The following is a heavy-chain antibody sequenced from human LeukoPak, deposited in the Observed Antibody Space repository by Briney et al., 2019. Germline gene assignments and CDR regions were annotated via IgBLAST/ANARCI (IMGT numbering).Heavy chain of an antibody. Sequence: PGGSLRLSCSASGFTFSSSAMSWVRQAPGKGLEWVSVISGSGASTYYADSVKGRFIISRDNSKNTLYLRMNSLRVEDTAVYSCAKHRGYSSDWFDPWGQGTLVTVSS. J-gene: IGHJ5*02. D-gene: IGHD5-18*01. V-gene: IGHV3-23*01. CDR3: AKHRGYSSDWFDP. CDR1: GFTFSSSA. CDR2: ISGSGAST.